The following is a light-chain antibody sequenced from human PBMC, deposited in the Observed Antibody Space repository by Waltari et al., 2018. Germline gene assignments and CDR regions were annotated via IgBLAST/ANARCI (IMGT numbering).Light chain of an antibody. CDR3: QQSYSSPRT. J-gene: IGKJ1*01. CDR1: QGISSY. Sequence: AIRMTQSPSSLSAPTGDRVTITCRASQGISSYLAWYQQKPGKAPKLLIHAASTSQSGVPSRCSGIGSGTDFSLTFSCLQSEDFATYYCQQSYSSPRTFGQGTKVEIK. V-gene: IGKV1-8*01. CDR2: AAS.